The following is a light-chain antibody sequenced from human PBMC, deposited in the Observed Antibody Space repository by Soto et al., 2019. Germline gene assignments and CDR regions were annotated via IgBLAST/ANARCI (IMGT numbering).Light chain of an antibody. CDR2: GAS. CDR3: QQYGSSGT. Sequence: EIVLTQSPVTLSVSTGEIATLSGRASQSVSSSYLAWYQQKPGQAPRLLIYGASSRATGIPDRFSGSGSGKDITLTISRLEAEGFAVYYCQQYGSSGTFGQGTRREIK. J-gene: IGKJ5*01. V-gene: IGKV3-20*01. CDR1: QSVSSSY.